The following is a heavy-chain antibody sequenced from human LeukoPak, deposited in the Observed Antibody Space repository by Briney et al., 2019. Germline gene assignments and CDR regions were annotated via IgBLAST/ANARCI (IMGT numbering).Heavy chain of an antibody. CDR2: ISSSSSYT. CDR3: ARAGEYYFDY. V-gene: IGHV3-11*06. Sequence: KTGGSLRLPCAASGFTFSDYYMSWIRQAPGKGLEWVSYISSSSSYTNYADSVKGRFTISRDNAKNSLYLQMNSLRAEDTAVYYCARAGEYYFDYWGQGTLVTVSS. J-gene: IGHJ4*02. D-gene: IGHD1-26*01. CDR1: GFTFSDYY.